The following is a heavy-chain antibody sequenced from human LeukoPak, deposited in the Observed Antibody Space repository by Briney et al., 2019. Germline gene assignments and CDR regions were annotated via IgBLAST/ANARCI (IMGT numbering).Heavy chain of an antibody. J-gene: IGHJ4*02. D-gene: IGHD1-26*01. V-gene: IGHV3-30*18. Sequence: PGGSLRLSCVASGFTFSSNGIHWVRQAPGKGLEWVAVISYEGSTKYYADSVKGRFTISRDNSRNTVYLQMNSLRAEDTAVYYCAKDRMGATAPKAYFDYWSQGTLVTVSS. CDR2: ISYEGSTK. CDR3: AKDRMGATAPKAYFDY. CDR1: GFTFSSNG.